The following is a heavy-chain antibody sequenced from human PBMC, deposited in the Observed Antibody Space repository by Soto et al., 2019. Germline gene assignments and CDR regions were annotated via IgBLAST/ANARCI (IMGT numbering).Heavy chain of an antibody. CDR3: ARGSGSYENLDY. CDR1: GGSVSSGSYF. D-gene: IGHD1-26*01. V-gene: IGHV4-61*01. Sequence: SETLSLTCTVSGGSVSSGSYFWSWIRQPPGKGLEWIGYIYYSGSTNYNPSLKSRVTISIDTSKNQFSLKLSSVTAADTAVYYCARGSGSYENLDYWGQGTLVNVSS. CDR2: IYYSGST. J-gene: IGHJ4*02.